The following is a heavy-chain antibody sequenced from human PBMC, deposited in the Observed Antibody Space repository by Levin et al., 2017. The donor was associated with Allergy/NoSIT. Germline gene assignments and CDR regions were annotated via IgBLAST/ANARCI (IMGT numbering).Heavy chain of an antibody. D-gene: IGHD6-19*01. CDR3: ARGDGWYYFEY. CDR2: INWSGGTT. Sequence: PGGSLRLSCAASGFTFDDYGMSWVRQAPGKGLEWVSGINWSGGTTLYADSVQGRFTISRDNATNSLHPQMNSLRADDTALYFCARGDGWYYFEYWGQGALVTVSS. V-gene: IGHV3-20*04. J-gene: IGHJ4*02. CDR1: GFTFDDYG.